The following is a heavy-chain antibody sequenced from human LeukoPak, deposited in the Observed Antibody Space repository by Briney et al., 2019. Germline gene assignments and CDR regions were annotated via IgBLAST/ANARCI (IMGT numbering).Heavy chain of an antibody. CDR3: AREVGGSGSYYIS. CDR2: IIPIFGTA. Sequence: SMKVSCKASGGTFSSYAISWVRQAPGQGLEWMGGIIPIFGTANYAQKFQGRVTITADKSTSTAYMELSSLRSEDTAVYYCAREVGGSGSYYISWGQGTLVTVSS. V-gene: IGHV1-69*06. D-gene: IGHD3-10*01. J-gene: IGHJ4*02. CDR1: GGTFSSYA.